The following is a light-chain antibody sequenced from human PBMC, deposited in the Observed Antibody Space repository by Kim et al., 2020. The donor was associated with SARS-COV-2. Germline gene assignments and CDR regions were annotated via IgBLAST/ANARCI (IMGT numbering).Light chain of an antibody. CDR1: QGISNY. CDR2: AAS. Sequence: DIQMTQSPSSLSASVGDRVTITCRASQGISNYLAWDQQKPGKVPKLLIYAASALQSGVPSRFSGSRSGTDVTLTITSLQPEDVAVYYCQQCQGAPLTVGRGTKVDIK. CDR3: QQCQGAPLT. V-gene: IGKV1-27*01. J-gene: IGKJ1*01.